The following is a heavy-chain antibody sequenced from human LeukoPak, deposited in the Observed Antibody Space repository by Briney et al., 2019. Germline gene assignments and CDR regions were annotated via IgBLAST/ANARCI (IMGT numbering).Heavy chain of an antibody. J-gene: IGHJ4*02. CDR2: INPNSGGT. V-gene: IGHV1-2*02. CDR1: GYTFTGYY. Sequence: ASVKVSCKASGYTFTGYYMHWVRQAPGQGLEWMGWINPNSGGTNYAQKFQGRVTMTRDTSISTAYMELGRLRSDDTAVYYCARDLTAMVYFDYWGQGTLVTVSS. CDR3: ARDLTAMVYFDY. D-gene: IGHD5-18*01.